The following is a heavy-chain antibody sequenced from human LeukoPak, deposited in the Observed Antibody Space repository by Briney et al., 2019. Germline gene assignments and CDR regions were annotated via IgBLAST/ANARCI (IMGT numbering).Heavy chain of an antibody. CDR3: ARDFPSSGWRVPSPRGMDY. CDR2: ISYDGSNK. Sequence: AGSLRLSCAASGFTFSNYAMLWVRRAPGKGLEWVAIISYDGSNKFYADSVKGRFTISRDNSKNTLYPQMNSLRTEDTGVYYCARDFPSSGWRVPSPRGMDYWGQGTLVTVSS. J-gene: IGHJ4*02. V-gene: IGHV3-30*04. D-gene: IGHD6-19*01. CDR1: GFTFSNYA.